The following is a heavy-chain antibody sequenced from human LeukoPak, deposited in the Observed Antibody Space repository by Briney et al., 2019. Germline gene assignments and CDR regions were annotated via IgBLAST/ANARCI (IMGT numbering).Heavy chain of an antibody. CDR3: AKEMEMATIPGY. J-gene: IGHJ4*02. D-gene: IGHD5-24*01. CDR2: ISYDGSNK. V-gene: IGHV3-30*18. Sequence: GGSLRLSCAASGFTFSSYGMHWVRQAPGKGLEWVAVISYDGSNKYYADSVKGRFTISRDNSKNTLYLQMNSLRAEDTAVCYCAKEMEMATIPGYWGQGTLVTVSS. CDR1: GFTFSSYG.